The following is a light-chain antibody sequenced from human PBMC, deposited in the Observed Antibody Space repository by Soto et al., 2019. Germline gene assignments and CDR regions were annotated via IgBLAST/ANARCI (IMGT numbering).Light chain of an antibody. J-gene: IGKJ1*01. CDR3: QQYGSTPWT. Sequence: ETVLTQSPGTLSLSPGERATLSCRASQSVSGRYLAWYQQKPGQAPRPLIYGASSRASGIPDRFSGSGSGTDFTLTISRLEPEDFAVYYCQQYGSTPWTFGQGTKVEIK. CDR1: QSVSGRY. CDR2: GAS. V-gene: IGKV3-20*01.